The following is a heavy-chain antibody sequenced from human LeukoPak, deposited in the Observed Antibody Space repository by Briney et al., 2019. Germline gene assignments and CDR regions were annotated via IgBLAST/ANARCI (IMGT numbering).Heavy chain of an antibody. Sequence: GGSLRLSCAASGFTFSSYSMNWVRQAPGKGLEWVSSISSSSSYIYYADSVEGRFTISRDNAKNSLYLQMNSLRAEDTAVYYCASRYSGSSPFDYWGQGTLVTVSS. CDR3: ASRYSGSSPFDY. V-gene: IGHV3-21*01. CDR2: ISSSSSYI. J-gene: IGHJ4*02. CDR1: GFTFSSYS. D-gene: IGHD1-26*01.